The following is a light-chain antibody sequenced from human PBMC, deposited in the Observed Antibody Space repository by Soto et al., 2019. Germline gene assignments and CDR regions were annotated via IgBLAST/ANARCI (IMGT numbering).Light chain of an antibody. Sequence: QSVLTQPASVSGSPGQSITTSCTGSSTDVGGYNYVSWYQQHPGKAPKVMIYEVSNRPSGVSNRFSGSKSGNTASLTISGLQAEDEADYYCSSYTGSNSYVFGTGTKVTVL. J-gene: IGLJ1*01. CDR1: STDVGGYNY. CDR3: SSYTGSNSYV. CDR2: EVS. V-gene: IGLV2-14*01.